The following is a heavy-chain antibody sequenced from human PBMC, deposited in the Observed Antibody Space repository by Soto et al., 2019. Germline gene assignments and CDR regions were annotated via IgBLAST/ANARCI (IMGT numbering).Heavy chain of an antibody. CDR1: GYSFTSYW. CDR2: IYPGDSDT. Sequence: PGESLKISCKGSGYSFTSYWIGWVRQMPGKGLERMGIIYPGDSDTRCSPSFQGQVTISADKSISTAYLQWSSLKASDTAMYYCARIPRYYDSSGYNGLYYFDYWGQGTLVTVSS. J-gene: IGHJ4*02. D-gene: IGHD3-22*01. CDR3: ARIPRYYDSSGYNGLYYFDY. V-gene: IGHV5-51*01.